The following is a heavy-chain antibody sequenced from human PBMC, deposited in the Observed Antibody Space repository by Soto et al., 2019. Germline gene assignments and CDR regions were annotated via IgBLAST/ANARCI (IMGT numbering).Heavy chain of an antibody. V-gene: IGHV1-69*01. J-gene: IGHJ6*02. CDR2: IIPIFGTA. D-gene: IGHD2-15*01. CDR1: GCTFSSEA. Sequence: QLQLVQSGAEVKKPGSSVKVSCKASGCTFSSEAISWVRQAPGQGLAWMGVIIPIFGTANYAQKFQGRVTITADESTSTAYMELSSLRSEDTAVYYCARVSEYCSGGSCYLDYYYYGMDVLGQGTTVTVSS. CDR3: ARVSEYCSGGSCYLDYYYYGMDV.